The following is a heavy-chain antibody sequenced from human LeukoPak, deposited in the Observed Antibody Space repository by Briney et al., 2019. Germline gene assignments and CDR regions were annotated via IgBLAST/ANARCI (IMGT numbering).Heavy chain of an antibody. CDR1: GGSISSGGYY. D-gene: IGHD3-10*01. CDR2: IYYSGST. J-gene: IGHJ4*02. Sequence: SQTLSLTCTVSGGSISSGGYYWSWIRQHPGKGLEWIGYIYYSGSTYYNPSLKSRVTISVDTSKNQFSLKLSSVTAADTAVYYCARIWFGESYYFDYWGQGTLVTVSS. V-gene: IGHV4-30-4*08. CDR3: ARIWFGESYYFDY.